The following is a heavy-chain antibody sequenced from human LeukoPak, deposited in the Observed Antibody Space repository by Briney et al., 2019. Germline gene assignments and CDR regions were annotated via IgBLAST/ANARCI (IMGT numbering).Heavy chain of an antibody. CDR1: GYTFTSND. D-gene: IGHD2-2*02. V-gene: IGHV1-8*01. CDR2: MHPNSGNT. J-gene: IGHJ5*02. CDR3: ARGQGYCSSTSCYRDWFDP. Sequence: ASVKVSCKASGYTFTSNDINWERQGTGQGLEWLGWMHPNSGNTGYAQKFQGRVTMTRNTSISTAYMELSSLRSEDTAVYYCARGQGYCSSTSCYRDWFDPWGQGTLVTVSS.